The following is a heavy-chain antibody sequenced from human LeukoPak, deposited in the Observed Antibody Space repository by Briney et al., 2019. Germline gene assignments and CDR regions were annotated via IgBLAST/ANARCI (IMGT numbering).Heavy chain of an antibody. CDR2: IYSGGST. D-gene: IGHD2-2*01. CDR3: AKGDIVVVPAVHAFDI. V-gene: IGHV3-53*01. Sequence: PGGSLRLSCAASGFTVSSNYMSWVRQAPGKGLEWVSVIYSGGSTYYADSVKGRFTISRDNSKNTLYLQMNSLRAEDTAVYYCAKGDIVVVPAVHAFDIWGQGTMVTVSS. J-gene: IGHJ3*02. CDR1: GFTVSSNY.